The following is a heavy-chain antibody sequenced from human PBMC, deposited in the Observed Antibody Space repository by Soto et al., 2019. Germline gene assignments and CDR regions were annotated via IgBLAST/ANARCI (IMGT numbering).Heavy chain of an antibody. Sequence: SETLSLTCTVSGGSVSSNSYSWGWIRQSPGKGLEWIGIICSTENTYYHPSLLSRVTISVDTAKNHFSLRLSSVTAADTAVYFCARGDLKFGQLLPNPLTYWGRGTLVTVSS. CDR2: ICSTENT. CDR1: GGSVSSNSYS. V-gene: IGHV4-39*02. CDR3: ARGDLKFGQLLPNPLTY. J-gene: IGHJ4*02. D-gene: IGHD3-10*01.